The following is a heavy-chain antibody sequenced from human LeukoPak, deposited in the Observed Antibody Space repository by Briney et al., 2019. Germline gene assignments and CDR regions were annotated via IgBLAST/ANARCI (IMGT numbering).Heavy chain of an antibody. CDR1: GFTFSSYG. J-gene: IGHJ4*02. CDR3: ARSNPQYSRYSTSCLDD. D-gene: IGHD6-13*01. Sequence: SGGSLRLSYAASGFTFSSYGMPWVRQAPGKGLEWVAVIWYDGTNKYYGDSVKGRFTISRDNPKNTLYLQMNSLRTEDTAVYYCARSNPQYSRYSTSCLDDWGQGALVTVSS. CDR2: IWYDGTNK. V-gene: IGHV3-33*01.